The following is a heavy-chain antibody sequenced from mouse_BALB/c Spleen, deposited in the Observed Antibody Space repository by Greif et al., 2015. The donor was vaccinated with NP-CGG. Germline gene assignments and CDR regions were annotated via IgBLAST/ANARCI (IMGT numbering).Heavy chain of an antibody. CDR3: ARRKEYGNYFDY. V-gene: IGHV2-9*02. CDR1: GFSLTSYG. D-gene: IGHD2-1*01. Sequence: QVQLQQSGPGLVAPSQSLSITCTVSGFSLTSYGVHWVRQPPGKGLEWLGVIWAGGSTNYNSALMSRLSISKDNSKSQVFLKMNSLQTDDTAMYCCARRKEYGNYFDYWGQGTTLTVSS. J-gene: IGHJ2*01. CDR2: IWAGGST.